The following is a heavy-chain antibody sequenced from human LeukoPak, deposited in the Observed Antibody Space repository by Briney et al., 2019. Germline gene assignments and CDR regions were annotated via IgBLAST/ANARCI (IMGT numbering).Heavy chain of an antibody. CDR3: ATFSSSWAYYYYGMDV. CDR2: IYNAGST. CDR1: GVSISSYS. V-gene: IGHV4-59*08. J-gene: IGHJ6*02. D-gene: IGHD6-13*01. Sequence: SETLSLTCTVSGVSISSYSWSWIRQPPGKGLEWIGYIYNAGSTNYNPSLKSRVTISVDTSKNQFSLRLSSVTAADTAVYYCATFSSSWAYYYYGMDVWGQGTTVTVSS.